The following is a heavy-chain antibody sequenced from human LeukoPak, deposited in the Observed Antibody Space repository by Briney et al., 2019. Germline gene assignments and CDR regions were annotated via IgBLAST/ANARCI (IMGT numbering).Heavy chain of an antibody. CDR2: ISGSGGST. D-gene: IGHD3-10*01. V-gene: IGHV3-23*01. J-gene: IGHJ4*02. CDR1: GFTFSSYA. CDR3: AKDRALLWFGELSYFDY. Sequence: GGSLRLSWAAAGFTFSSYAMSWVRQAPGKGLEWVSAISGSGGSTYYADSVKGRFTISRDNSKNTLYLQMNSLRAEDTAVYYCAKDRALLWFGELSYFDYWGQGTLVTVSS.